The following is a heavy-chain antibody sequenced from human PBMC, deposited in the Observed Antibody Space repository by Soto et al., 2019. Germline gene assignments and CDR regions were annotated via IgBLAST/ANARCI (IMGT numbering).Heavy chain of an antibody. Sequence: QVQLVQSGAEVKKPGSSVKVSCKASGGTFSSYAISWVRQAPGQWLEWVGVIIPIFGTANYAHKFQVRVTITANESTSTAYMELSSLRSEDTAVYYCATPMTTPVGAEYFDYWGQGTLVTVSS. CDR1: GGTFSSYA. CDR2: IIPIFGTA. CDR3: ATPMTTPVGAEYFDY. J-gene: IGHJ4*02. D-gene: IGHD3-16*01. V-gene: IGHV1-69*01.